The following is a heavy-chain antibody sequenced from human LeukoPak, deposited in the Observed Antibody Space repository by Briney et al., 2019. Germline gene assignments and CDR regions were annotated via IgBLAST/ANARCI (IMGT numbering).Heavy chain of an antibody. V-gene: IGHV3-74*01. CDR3: ARDMEYCGGDSYAFDI. CDR2: INTDGSST. CDR1: GFTFSNYW. J-gene: IGHJ3*02. Sequence: PGGSLRLSCAVSGFTFSNYWMHSGRHAPGKGLVWVSRINTDGSSTTYADSVKGRFTISRDNAKNTLYLQMNSLRAEDTAVYYCARDMEYCGGDSYAFDIWGQGTMVTVSS. D-gene: IGHD2-21*02.